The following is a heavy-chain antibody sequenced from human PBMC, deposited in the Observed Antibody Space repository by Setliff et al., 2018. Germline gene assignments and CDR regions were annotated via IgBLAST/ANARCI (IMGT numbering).Heavy chain of an antibody. J-gene: IGHJ3*01. Sequence: GASVKVSCKASGYTFSNYGITWVRQAPGQGLEWMGWISAYSGNTKYALTLQGRVTMTTDPSTTTAYLELRSLTSDDTAVYYCAISSLSICSGGNCPNAFDVWGQGTMVTVSS. V-gene: IGHV1-18*04. CDR3: AISSLSICSGGNCPNAFDV. CDR2: ISAYSGNT. D-gene: IGHD2-15*01. CDR1: GYTFSNYG.